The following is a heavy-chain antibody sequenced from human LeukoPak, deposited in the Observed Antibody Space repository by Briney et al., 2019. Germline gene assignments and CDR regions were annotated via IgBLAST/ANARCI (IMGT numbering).Heavy chain of an antibody. CDR1: GFTFSSYA. CDR2: ISGSGGST. Sequence: GGSLRLSCAASGFTFSSYAMSWVRQAPGKGLEWVSAISGSGGSTYYADSVKGRFTISGDNSKNTLYLQMNSLRAEDTAVYYCAKGDYYDSSGDQWGQGTLVTVSS. V-gene: IGHV3-23*01. J-gene: IGHJ4*02. CDR3: AKGDYYDSSGDQ. D-gene: IGHD3-22*01.